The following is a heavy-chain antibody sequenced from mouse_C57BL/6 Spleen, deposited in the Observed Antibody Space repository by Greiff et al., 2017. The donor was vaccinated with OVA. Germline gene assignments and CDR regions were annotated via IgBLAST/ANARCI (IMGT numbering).Heavy chain of an antibody. Sequence: QVQLQQPGTELVKPGASVKLSCKASGYTFTSYWMHWVKQRPGQGLEWIGNINPSNGGTYYNEKFKSKATLTVDKSSSTAYMQLSSLTSEDSAVYYCAREGWGHLGPPFAYWGQGTLVTVSA. J-gene: IGHJ3*01. CDR2: INPSNGGT. CDR1: GYTFTSYW. CDR3: AREGWGHLGPPFAY. D-gene: IGHD4-1*01. V-gene: IGHV1-53*01.